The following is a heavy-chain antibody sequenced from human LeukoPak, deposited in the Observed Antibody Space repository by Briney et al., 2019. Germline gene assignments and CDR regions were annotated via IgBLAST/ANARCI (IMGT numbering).Heavy chain of an antibody. CDR1: GYTFTSYA. CDR3: ARVMRGGGDCEIDY. CDR2: INTNTGDP. V-gene: IGHV7-4-1*02. D-gene: IGHD2-21*02. J-gene: IGHJ4*02. Sequence: ASVKVSCKASGYTFTSYAMNWVRQAPGQGLEWMGWINTNTGDPTYAQGFTGRFVFSLDTSVSTAYLQISSLKAEDTAVYYCARVMRGGGDCEIDYWGQGTLVTVSS.